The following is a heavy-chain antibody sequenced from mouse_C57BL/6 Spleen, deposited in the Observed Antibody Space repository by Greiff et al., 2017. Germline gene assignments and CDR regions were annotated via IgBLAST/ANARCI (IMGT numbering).Heavy chain of an antibody. J-gene: IGHJ2*01. CDR2: INPGSGGT. CDR1: GYAFTNYL. D-gene: IGHD1-1*01. Sequence: QVQLQQSGAELVRPGTSVKVSCKASGYAFTNYLIEWVKQRPGQGLEWIGVINPGSGGTNYNEKFKGKATLTADKSSSTAYMQLSSLTSEDSAVYFCARDHGSFPYYFDYWGQGTTLTVSS. CDR3: ARDHGSFPYYFDY. V-gene: IGHV1-54*01.